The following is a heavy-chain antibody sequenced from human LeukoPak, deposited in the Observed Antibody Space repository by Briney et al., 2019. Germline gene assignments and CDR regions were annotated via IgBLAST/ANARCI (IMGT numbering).Heavy chain of an antibody. J-gene: IGHJ4*02. CDR2: ISDIGSI. Sequence: PSETLSLTCTVSGGSISSYYWSWIRQPPGKGLEWIAYISDIGSINYNPSLKSRVTISLDTSKNQFSLKPSSVTAADTAVYYCAGHHPRNTVGFWGQGTLVTVSS. CDR1: GGSISSYY. CDR3: AGHHPRNTVGF. D-gene: IGHD2/OR15-2a*01. V-gene: IGHV4-59*08.